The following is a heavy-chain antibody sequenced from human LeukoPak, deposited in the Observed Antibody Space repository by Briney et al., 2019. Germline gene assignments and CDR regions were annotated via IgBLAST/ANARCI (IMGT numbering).Heavy chain of an antibody. V-gene: IGHV3-48*01. CDR1: GFTFNLYS. CDR3: ARGRPTTSIAAAGVNWFDP. D-gene: IGHD6-13*01. J-gene: IGHJ5*02. CDR2: ISSSGDSI. Sequence: PGGSLRPSCAASGFTFNLYSMNWVRQAPGKGLEWVSYISSSGDSIYQTNSVKGRFTISRDNGKNSLYLQMNSLRAEDTAVYYCARGRPTTSIAAAGVNWFDPWGQGTLVTVSS.